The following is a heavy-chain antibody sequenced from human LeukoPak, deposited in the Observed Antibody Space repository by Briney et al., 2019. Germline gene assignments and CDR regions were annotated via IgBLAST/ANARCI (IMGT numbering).Heavy chain of an antibody. J-gene: IGHJ4*02. Sequence: SETLSLTCTVSGGSISSSYYYWRWIRQPPGKGLEYIGYMYYTGSTYYSPSLKSRVSISVDTSKNQFSLKLSSVTAADRAVYYCARGTGYYGDCFDYWGQGALVAVSS. CDR3: ARGTGYYGDCFDY. V-gene: IGHV4-39*01. D-gene: IGHD4-17*01. CDR1: GGSISSSYYY. CDR2: MYYTGST.